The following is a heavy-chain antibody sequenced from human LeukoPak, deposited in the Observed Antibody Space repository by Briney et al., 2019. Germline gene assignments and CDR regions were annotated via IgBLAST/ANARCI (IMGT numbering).Heavy chain of an antibody. J-gene: IGHJ4*02. CDR2: ISSSSSYI. CDR1: GFTFSSYS. Sequence: GGSLRLSCAASGFTFSSYSMNWVRRAPGKGLEWVSSISSSSSYIYYADSVKGRFAISRDNAKNSLYLQMNSLRAEDTAVYYCARNLEFSWPDYWGQGTLVTVSS. CDR3: ARNLEFSWPDY. V-gene: IGHV3-21*01. D-gene: IGHD3-10*01.